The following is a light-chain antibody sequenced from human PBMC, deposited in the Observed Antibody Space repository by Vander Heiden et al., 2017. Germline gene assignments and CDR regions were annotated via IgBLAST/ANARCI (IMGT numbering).Light chain of an antibody. V-gene: IGLV2-14*03. Sequence: QSALTPPPSVSGSPGQSLTIPCSGTGSDIVAHNYVSWYQQHPGKTPKLLIYDVSFRPSGVSNRFSGSKSANTASLTISGLQAQDEADYYCSSYTTSGTQVFGTGTEVTVL. CDR1: GSDIVAHNY. J-gene: IGLJ1*01. CDR3: SSYTTSGTQV. CDR2: DVS.